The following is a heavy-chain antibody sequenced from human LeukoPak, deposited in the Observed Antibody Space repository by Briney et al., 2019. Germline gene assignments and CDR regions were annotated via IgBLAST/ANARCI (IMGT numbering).Heavy chain of an antibody. CDR1: GASIDSYY. V-gene: IGHV4-59*01. CDR2: IYYSGST. Sequence: SETLSLTCSVSGASIDSYYWGWIRQPPGKGLEWIGYIYYSGSTNYNPSLKSRVTISVDTSKNQFSLKLSSVTAADTAVYYCASLPPVAGISYWGQGTLVTVSS. D-gene: IGHD6-19*01. CDR3: ASLPPVAGISY. J-gene: IGHJ4*02.